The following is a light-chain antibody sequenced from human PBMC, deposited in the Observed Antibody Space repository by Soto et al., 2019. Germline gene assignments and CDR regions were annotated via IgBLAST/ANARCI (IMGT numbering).Light chain of an antibody. V-gene: IGKV1-9*01. Sequence: DIHLTQSPSFLSASVGDRVTITCRASQGITNYLAWYQQKPGKAPKLLIYAASTLQSGVPSRFSGSGSGTEFALRISSLQPEDFATYYCQQLNSYPLTFGPGTTVDIK. J-gene: IGKJ3*01. CDR1: QGITNY. CDR2: AAS. CDR3: QQLNSYPLT.